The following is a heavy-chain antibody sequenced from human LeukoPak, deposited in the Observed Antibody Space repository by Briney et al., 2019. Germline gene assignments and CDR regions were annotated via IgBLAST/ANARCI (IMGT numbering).Heavy chain of an antibody. CDR3: ARERGEYSSVGAFDI. D-gene: IGHD2/OR15-2a*01. V-gene: IGHV1-18*01. CDR2: ISAYNGNT. J-gene: IGHJ3*02. Sequence: ASVKVSCKASGCTFTIYGISWVRQAPGQGLEWMGWISAYNGNTNYAQKLQGRVTMTTDTSTTTAYMELRSLRSDDTAVYCCARERGEYSSVGAFDIWGQGTMVTVSS. CDR1: GCTFTIYG.